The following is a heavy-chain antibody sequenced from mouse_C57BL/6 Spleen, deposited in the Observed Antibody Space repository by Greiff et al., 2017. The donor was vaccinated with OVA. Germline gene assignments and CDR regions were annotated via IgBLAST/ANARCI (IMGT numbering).Heavy chain of an antibody. D-gene: IGHD2-4*01. CDR1: GYAFSSSW. Sequence: VQLQESGPELVKPGASVKISCKASGYAFSSSWMNWVKQRPGKGLEWIGRIYPGDGDTNYNGKFKGKATLTADKSSSTAYMQLSSLTSEDSAVYFCARGDYDGVYYAMDYWGQGTSVTVSS. CDR3: ARGDYDGVYYAMDY. CDR2: IYPGDGDT. J-gene: IGHJ4*01. V-gene: IGHV1-82*01.